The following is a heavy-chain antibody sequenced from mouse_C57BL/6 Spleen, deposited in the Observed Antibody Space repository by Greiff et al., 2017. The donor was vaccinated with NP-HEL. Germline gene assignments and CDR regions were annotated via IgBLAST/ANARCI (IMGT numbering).Heavy chain of an antibody. J-gene: IGHJ2*01. CDR1: GYSITSGYY. Sequence: VQLQQSGPGLVKPSQSLSLTCSVTGYSITSGYYWNWIRQFPGNKLEWMGYISYDGSNNYNPSLKNRISITRDTSKNQFFLKLNSVTTEDTATYYCARMAHFYYFDYWGQGTTLTVSS. CDR2: ISYDGSN. CDR3: ARMAHFYYFDY. V-gene: IGHV3-6*01.